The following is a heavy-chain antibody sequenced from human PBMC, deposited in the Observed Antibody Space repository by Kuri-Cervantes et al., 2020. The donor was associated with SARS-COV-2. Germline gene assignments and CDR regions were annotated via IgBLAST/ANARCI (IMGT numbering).Heavy chain of an antibody. J-gene: IGHJ4*02. CDR1: GFTFSSYS. CDR2: ISSSSSYI. CDR3: ARVGFYGDYDFDY. V-gene: IGHV3-21*01. D-gene: IGHD4-17*01. Sequence: GGSLRLSCAASGFTFSSYSMNWVRQAPGKGLEWVSSISSSSSYIYYADSVKGRFTISRDNAKSSLYLQMTSLRANDTGVYYCARVGFYGDYDFDYWGQGTLVTVSS.